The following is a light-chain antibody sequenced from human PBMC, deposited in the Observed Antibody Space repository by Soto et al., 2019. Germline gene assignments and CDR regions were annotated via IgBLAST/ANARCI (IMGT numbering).Light chain of an antibody. CDR3: QQSYRTPYT. J-gene: IGKJ2*01. CDR2: DES. Sequence: DIQMTQSPSSLSASVGDRVTISCRASQNINIYLSWYQQKPGKVPKLLIYDESTLQSGVPSRFSGSGSGTDFTLTINSRQPQYFATYYCQQSYRTPYTFGQGTKL. CDR1: QNINIY. V-gene: IGKV1-39*01.